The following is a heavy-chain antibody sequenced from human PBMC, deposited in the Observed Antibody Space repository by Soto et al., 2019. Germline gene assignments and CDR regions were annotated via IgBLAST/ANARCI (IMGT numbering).Heavy chain of an antibody. Sequence: PGGSLRLSCTCSGFNFLDYAMSWSRQAPGKGLEWVGVIRSKAYGETADYAASVKGRFTIYRDDSKSTAYLQMSSLQTEDTGVYYCTKYTYTSRYSYFGMDVWGHGTTVTVS. J-gene: IGHJ6*02. V-gene: IGHV3-49*03. D-gene: IGHD2-15*01. CDR1: GFNFLDYA. CDR2: IRSKAYGETA. CDR3: TKYTYTSRYSYFGMDV.